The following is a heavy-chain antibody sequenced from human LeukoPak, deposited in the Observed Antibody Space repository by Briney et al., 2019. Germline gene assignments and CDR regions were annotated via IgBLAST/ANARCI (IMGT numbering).Heavy chain of an antibody. D-gene: IGHD6-19*01. V-gene: IGHV4-34*01. CDR3: ARDIGSGWYYFDY. J-gene: IGHJ4*02. Sequence: SETLSLTCAVYGGSFSGYYWSWIRQPPGKGLEWIGEINHSGSTNYNPSLKSRVTISVDTSKNQFSLKLSSVTAADTAVYYCARDIGSGWYYFDYWGQGTLVTVSS. CDR2: INHSGST. CDR1: GGSFSGYY.